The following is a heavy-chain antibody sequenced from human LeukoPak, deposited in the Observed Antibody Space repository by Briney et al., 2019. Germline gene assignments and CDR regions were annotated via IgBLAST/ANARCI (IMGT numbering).Heavy chain of an antibody. CDR3: ARGQDYNWFDP. CDR2: IYYSGST. CDR1: VGSIGSSSYY. J-gene: IGHJ5*02. V-gene: IGHV4-39*07. Sequence: PSETLSLTCTVSVGSIGSSSYYWGWIRQPPGKGLEWIGSIYYSGSTYYNPSLKSRVTISVDTPKNQFSLKLSSVTAADTAVYCCARGQDYNWFDPWGQGTLVTVYS.